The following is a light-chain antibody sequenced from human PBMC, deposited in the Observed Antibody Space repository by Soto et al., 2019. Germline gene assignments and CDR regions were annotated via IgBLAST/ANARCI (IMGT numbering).Light chain of an antibody. V-gene: IGKV3-11*01. CDR1: QSVSSN. CDR2: DAS. CDR3: QQRSVWPT. Sequence: EIVMTQSPATLSVSPGERATLSCRASQSVSSNLAWYQQKPGQASRLLIYDASSRAPGIPARFSGSGSGTDFTLTISSLEPEDFAVYYCQQRSVWPTFGGGTKVDI. J-gene: IGKJ4*01.